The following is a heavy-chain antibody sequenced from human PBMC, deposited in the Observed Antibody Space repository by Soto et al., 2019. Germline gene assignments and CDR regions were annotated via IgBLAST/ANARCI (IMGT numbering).Heavy chain of an antibody. Sequence: PSETLSLTCTVSGGSISSGGYYWSWIRQYPGKGLEWIGYIYYSGSTYYNPSLKSRVTISVDTSKNQFSLKLSSVTAADTAVYYCALYYDILTGYYNGVARDAFDIWGQGTMVTVSS. D-gene: IGHD3-9*01. J-gene: IGHJ3*02. V-gene: IGHV4-31*03. CDR2: IYYSGST. CDR3: ALYYDILTGYYNGVARDAFDI. CDR1: GGSISSGGYY.